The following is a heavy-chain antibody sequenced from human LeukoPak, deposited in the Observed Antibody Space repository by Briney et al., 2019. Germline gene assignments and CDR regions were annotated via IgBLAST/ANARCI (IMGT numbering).Heavy chain of an antibody. V-gene: IGHV1-58*01. D-gene: IGHD6-6*01. CDR2: IVVGSGNT. CDR1: GFTFTSSA. J-gene: IGHJ6*02. Sequence: GTSVNVSCKASGFTFTSSAVQWVRQARGQRLEWIGWIVVGSGNTNYAQKFQERVTITRDMSTSTAYMELSSLRSEDTAVYYCAAFYSSSSEVYYYGMDVWGQGTTVTVSS. CDR3: AAFYSSSSEVYYYGMDV.